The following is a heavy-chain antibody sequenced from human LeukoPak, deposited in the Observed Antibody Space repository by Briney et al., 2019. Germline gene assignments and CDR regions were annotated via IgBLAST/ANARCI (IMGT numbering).Heavy chain of an antibody. D-gene: IGHD3-3*01. CDR1: GFTFSSAW. J-gene: IGHJ4*02. Sequence: PGGSLRLSCAASGFTFSSAWMTWVRQAPGKRLEWVGRVLSKTDGGTIEYAAPVKGRFTVSRDDSKNTLYLQMNSLKTEDTAVYYCMAKTYYDFWSGYYSNDYWGQGTLVTVSS. CDR3: MAKTYYDFWSGYYSNDY. CDR2: VLSKTDGGTI. V-gene: IGHV3-15*01.